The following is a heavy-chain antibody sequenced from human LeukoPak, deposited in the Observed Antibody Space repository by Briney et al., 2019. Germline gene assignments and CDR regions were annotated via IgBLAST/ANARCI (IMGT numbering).Heavy chain of an antibody. J-gene: IGHJ4*02. CDR1: GGSISRGDYY. D-gene: IGHD3-22*01. CDR2: IYYSGST. CDR3: ARDYYDSSGSVGIDY. V-gene: IGHV4-30-4*01. Sequence: SQTLSLTCTVSGGSISRGDYYWRWIRQPPGKGLEWIGYIYYSGSTYYNPSLKSRVTISVDTSKNQFSLKLSSVTAADTAVYYCARDYYDSSGSVGIDYWGQGTLVTVSS.